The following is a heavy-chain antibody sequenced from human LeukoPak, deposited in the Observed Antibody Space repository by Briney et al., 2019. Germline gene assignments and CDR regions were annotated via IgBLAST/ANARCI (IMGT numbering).Heavy chain of an antibody. CDR2: ISYDGSNK. CDR3: AKGRAAPFDY. D-gene: IGHD6-13*01. CDR1: GFTFSSYG. V-gene: IGHV3-30*18. Sequence: GRSLRLSCAASGFTFSSYGMHWVRQAPGKGLEWVAVISYDGSNKYYADSVKGRFTISRDNSKYTLYLQMNSLRAEDTAVYYCAKGRAAPFDYWGQGTLVTVSS. J-gene: IGHJ4*02.